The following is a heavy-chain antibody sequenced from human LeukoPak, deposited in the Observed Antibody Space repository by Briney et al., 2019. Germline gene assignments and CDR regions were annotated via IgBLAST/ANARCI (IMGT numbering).Heavy chain of an antibody. Sequence: GGSLRLSCAASGFTFSSYGMHWVRQAPGKGLGWVAVIWYDGSNKYYADSVKGRFTISRDNSKNTLYLQMNSLRAEDTAVYYCARGPLGYWGQGTLVTVSS. CDR1: GFTFSSYG. D-gene: IGHD7-27*01. J-gene: IGHJ4*02. V-gene: IGHV3-33*01. CDR3: ARGPLGY. CDR2: IWYDGSNK.